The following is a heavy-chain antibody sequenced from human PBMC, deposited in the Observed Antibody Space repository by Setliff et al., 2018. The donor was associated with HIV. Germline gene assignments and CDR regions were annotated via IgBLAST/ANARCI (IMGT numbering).Heavy chain of an antibody. D-gene: IGHD2-2*01. CDR2: IKQGGSEK. CDR3: ARGRVPFDY. CDR1: GFTFSNYW. V-gene: IGHV3-7*01. J-gene: IGHJ4*02. Sequence: GGSLRLSCAASGFTFSNYWMSWVRQAPGRGLEWVANIKQGGSEKYYVDSVKGRFTISSDDTKNSLYLQMNSLRVEDTAVYYCARGRVPFDYWGQGTLVTVSS.